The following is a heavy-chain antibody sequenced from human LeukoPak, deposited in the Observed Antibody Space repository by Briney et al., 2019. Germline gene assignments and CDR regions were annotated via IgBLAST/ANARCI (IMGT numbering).Heavy chain of an antibody. V-gene: IGHV4-4*02. CDR2: IYHSGRD. J-gene: IGHJ4*02. CDR3: ARSIGRDYFDY. CDR1: GGAISNSNW. D-gene: IGHD2-21*01. Sequence: PSETLSLTCAVSGGAISNSNWWSWVRQPPGKGLEWIGEIYHSGRDNYNPSLKSRVTISIDTSNNQFSLKLYSVTAADTAVYYCARSIGRDYFDYWGQGTLVTVSS.